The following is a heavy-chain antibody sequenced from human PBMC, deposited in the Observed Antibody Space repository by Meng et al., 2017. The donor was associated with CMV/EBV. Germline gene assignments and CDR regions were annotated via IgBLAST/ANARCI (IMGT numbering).Heavy chain of an antibody. CDR3: ARGLTAMVNY. V-gene: IGHV3-48*04. CDR1: GFTFSSYS. CDR2: ISSSPSTI. D-gene: IGHD5-18*01. J-gene: IGHJ4*02. Sequence: GGSLRLSCAASGFTFSSYSMNWVRQAPGKGLEWVSYISSSPSTINYADSVKGRLTISRDNAKKSLYLQMNSLRVEDTAVYYCARGLTAMVNYWGQGTLVTVSS.